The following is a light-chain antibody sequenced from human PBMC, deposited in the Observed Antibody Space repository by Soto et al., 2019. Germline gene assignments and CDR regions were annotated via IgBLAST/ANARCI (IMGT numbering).Light chain of an antibody. J-gene: IGKJ5*01. CDR3: QQYPPIT. V-gene: IGKV3-20*01. CDR2: GAS. Sequence: EIVLTQSPGTLSLSPGERATLYCRASQSVSSSYLAWYQQKPGQAPRLLIYGASSRATGIPDRFSGSGSGTDFTLTISRLEPEDFAVYYCQQYPPITFGQGTRLEIK. CDR1: QSVSSSY.